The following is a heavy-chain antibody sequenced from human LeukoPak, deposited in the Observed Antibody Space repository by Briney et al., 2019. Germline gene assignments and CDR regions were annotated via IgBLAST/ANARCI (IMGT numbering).Heavy chain of an antibody. CDR3: VVVLVPAAVWQFDL. D-gene: IGHD2-2*01. Sequence: PGGSLRLSCAASGFSFINHGFHWVRQAPGKGLEWVALIGVDGSKKYYADSLKGRITVSRDNSRNTLDLQMSSLRVEDTSVYYCVVVLVPAAVWQFDLWGRGTPVTVSS. J-gene: IGHJ2*01. V-gene: IGHV3-33*03. CDR2: IGVDGSKK. CDR1: GFSFINHG.